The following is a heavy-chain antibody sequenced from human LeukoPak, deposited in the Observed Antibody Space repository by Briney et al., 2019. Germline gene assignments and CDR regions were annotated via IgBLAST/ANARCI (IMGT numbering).Heavy chain of an antibody. CDR1: GGSISSYY. Sequence: PSETLSLTCTVSGGSISSYYWSWIRQPPGKGLEWIGYIYYNGSTNYNPSLKSRVTISVDTSKNQFSLKLSSVTAADTAVYYCARDLGGGNFDYWGQGTLVTVSS. CDR3: ARDLGGGNFDY. D-gene: IGHD2-15*01. CDR2: IYYNGST. J-gene: IGHJ4*02. V-gene: IGHV4-59*01.